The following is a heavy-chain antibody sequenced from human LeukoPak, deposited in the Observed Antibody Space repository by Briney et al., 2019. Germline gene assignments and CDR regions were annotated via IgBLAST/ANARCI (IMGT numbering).Heavy chain of an antibody. V-gene: IGHV4-39*02. CDR2: IYYSGST. Sequence: SETLSLTCTVSGGSISGSSYYWGWIRQPPGKGLEWIGSIYYSGSTYYNPSLKSRVTISVDTSKNQFSLKLSSVTAADTAVYYCARDVPRSAGYPDNWGQGTLVTVSS. J-gene: IGHJ4*02. CDR1: GGSISGSSYY. CDR3: ARDVPRSAGYPDN. D-gene: IGHD2-15*01.